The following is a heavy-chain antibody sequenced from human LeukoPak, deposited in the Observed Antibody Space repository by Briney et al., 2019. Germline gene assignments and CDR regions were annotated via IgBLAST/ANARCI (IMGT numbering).Heavy chain of an antibody. J-gene: IGHJ4*02. D-gene: IGHD3-22*01. CDR3: ARVGYYDSSGYYASGIFY. CDR2: IYTSGST. Sequence: NPSETLSLTCTVSGGSISSGSYYWSWIRQPAGKGLEWIGRIYTSGSTNYNPSLKSRVTISVDTSKNQFSLKLSSVTAADTAVYYCARVGYYDSSGYYASGIFYWGQGTLVTVSS. V-gene: IGHV4-61*02. CDR1: GGSISSGSYY.